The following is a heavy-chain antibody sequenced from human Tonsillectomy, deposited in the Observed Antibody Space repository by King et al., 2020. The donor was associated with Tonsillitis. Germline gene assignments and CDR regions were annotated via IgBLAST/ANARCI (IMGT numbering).Heavy chain of an antibody. CDR3: ARVGIRDATWIHGYGDSYFDY. D-gene: IGHD4-17*01. Sequence: QLQESGPGLVKPSQTLSLTCTVSGGSISSGDYYWSWIRQPPGKGLEWIGYIYYSGSTYYNPSLKSRVTLSVDTSKNQFSLKLSSVTAADTAVYYCARVGIRDATWIHGYGDSYFDYWGQGTLVTVSS. CDR2: IYYSGST. J-gene: IGHJ4*02. CDR1: GGSISSGDYY. V-gene: IGHV4-30-4*01.